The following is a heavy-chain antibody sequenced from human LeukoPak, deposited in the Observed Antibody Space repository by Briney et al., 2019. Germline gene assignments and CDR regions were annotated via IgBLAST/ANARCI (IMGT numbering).Heavy chain of an antibody. D-gene: IGHD2-15*01. CDR1: GYTFTDYY. J-gene: IGHJ4*02. V-gene: IGHV1-2*02. CDR3: ARTTSYCSSGRCCLAY. CDR2: INPNSGGT. Sequence: GASVKVSCKASGYTFTDYYMHWVRQAPGQGLEWMGWINPNSGGTNYAQKFQGRVTMTRDTSISTAYMELSSLSSDDTAIYYCARTTSYCSSGRCCLAYWGQGTLVTVSS.